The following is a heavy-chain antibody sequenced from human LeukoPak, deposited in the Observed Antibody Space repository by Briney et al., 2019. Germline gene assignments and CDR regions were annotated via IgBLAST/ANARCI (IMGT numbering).Heavy chain of an antibody. CDR3: ARGDTAMATYYFDY. V-gene: IGHV3-13*01. D-gene: IGHD5-18*01. CDR2: IGTAGDT. J-gene: IGHJ4*02. CDR1: GFTFSSYD. Sequence: PGGSLRLSCAASGFTFSSYDMHWVRQATGKGLEWVSAIGTAGDTYYPGSVKGRFTISRENAKNSLYLQMNSLRAEDTAVYYCARGDTAMATYYFDYWGQGTLVTVSS.